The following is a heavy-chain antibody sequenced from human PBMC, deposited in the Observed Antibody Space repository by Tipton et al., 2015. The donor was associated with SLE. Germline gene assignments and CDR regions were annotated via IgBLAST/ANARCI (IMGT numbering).Heavy chain of an antibody. J-gene: IGHJ4*02. D-gene: IGHD6-6*01. CDR1: GFTFSSYG. V-gene: IGHV3-30*03. CDR3: ARSYSSSRWGFDY. Sequence: SLRLSCAASGFTFSSYGMHWVRQAPGKGLEWVAVISYDGSDKYYADSVKGRFTISRDNSKNTLSLQMNSLRAEDTAVYYCARSYSSSRWGFDYWGQGTLVTVSS. CDR2: ISYDGSDK.